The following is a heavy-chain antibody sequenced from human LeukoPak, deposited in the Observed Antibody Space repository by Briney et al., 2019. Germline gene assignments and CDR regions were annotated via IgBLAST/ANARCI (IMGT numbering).Heavy chain of an antibody. Sequence: ASVKVSCKASGYTFTSYDINWVRQATGQGLEWMGWMNPNSGNTGYAQKFQGRVTMTRNTSISTAYMELSSLRSEDTAVYYCARGGKVMITMVRGALASRDAFDIWGQGTMVTVSS. J-gene: IGHJ3*02. CDR3: ARGGKVMITMVRGALASRDAFDI. V-gene: IGHV1-8*01. CDR1: GYTFTSYD. D-gene: IGHD3-10*01. CDR2: MNPNSGNT.